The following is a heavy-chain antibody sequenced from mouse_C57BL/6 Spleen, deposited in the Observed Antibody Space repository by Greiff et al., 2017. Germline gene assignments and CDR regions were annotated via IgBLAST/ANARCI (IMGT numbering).Heavy chain of an antibody. J-gene: IGHJ4*01. CDR2: IDPETGGT. CDR1: GYTFTDYE. CDR3: TSPYDGYLYYAMDY. D-gene: IGHD2-3*01. V-gene: IGHV1-15*01. Sequence: QVQLKESGAELVRPGASVTLSCKASGYTFTDYEMHWVKQTPVHGLEWIGAIDPETGGTAYNQKFKGKAILTAAKSSSTAYMELRSLTSEDSAVYYCTSPYDGYLYYAMDYWGQGTSVTVSS.